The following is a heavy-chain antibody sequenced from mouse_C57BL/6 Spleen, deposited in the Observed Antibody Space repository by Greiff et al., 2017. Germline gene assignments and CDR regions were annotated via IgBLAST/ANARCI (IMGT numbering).Heavy chain of an antibody. CDR1: GYTFTSYW. J-gene: IGHJ2*01. D-gene: IGHD3-2*02. Sequence: QVQLQQPGAELVKPGASVKMSCKASGYTFTSYWITWVKQRPGQGLAWIGDLYPGSGSTTYDEKFKSKATLTVDTSSSTAYMQLSSLTSEYSSVYYCAGDRSGYGYWGQGTTLTVSS. CDR3: AGDRSGYGY. CDR2: LYPGSGST. V-gene: IGHV1-55*01.